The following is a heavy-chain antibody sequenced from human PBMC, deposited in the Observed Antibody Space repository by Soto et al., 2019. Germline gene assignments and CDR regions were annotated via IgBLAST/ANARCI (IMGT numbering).Heavy chain of an antibody. CDR3: ARDGVRGLGYCSGGSCSYADY. D-gene: IGHD2-15*01. V-gene: IGHV1-18*01. J-gene: IGHJ4*02. Sequence: ASVRLCCTASRYTFTIYGIIWVRQAPGQGLERMGWISAYNGNTNYAQKLQGRVTMTTDTSTSTAYMELRSLRSDDTAVYYCARDGVRGLGYCSGGSCSYADYWGQGTLVTVSS. CDR1: RYTFTIYG. CDR2: ISAYNGNT.